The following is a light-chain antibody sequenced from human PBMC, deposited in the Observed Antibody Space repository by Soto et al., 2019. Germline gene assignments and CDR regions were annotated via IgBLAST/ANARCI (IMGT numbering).Light chain of an antibody. CDR1: NIGSKR. J-gene: IGLJ3*02. Sequence: VLTQPPSVSGAPGQTARITCGENNIGSKRVHWYQQKPGQAPVVVVYHDSDRPSGIPERFSGSNSGNTATLTISAVDAGDEAAYFCQVWDNYSDHVVFGAGTKLTVL. V-gene: IGLV3-21*02. CDR2: HDS. CDR3: QVWDNYSDHVV.